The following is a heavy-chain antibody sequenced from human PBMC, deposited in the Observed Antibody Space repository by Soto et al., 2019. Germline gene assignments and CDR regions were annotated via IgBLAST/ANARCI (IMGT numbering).Heavy chain of an antibody. D-gene: IGHD1-26*01. CDR2: VYYIGST. CDR1: GGSVNDYY. CDR3: ARGANYYYYLGIDV. V-gene: IGHV4-59*02. Sequence: QVQLQESGPGLVKPSETLSLTCSVSGGSVNDYYWSWVRQPPGKGLEWIGFVYYIGSTNYNPSLKSRVTISVDTSKNQFFLKLRSVNAADTALYYCARGANYYYYLGIDVWGQGTTVTVSS. J-gene: IGHJ6*02.